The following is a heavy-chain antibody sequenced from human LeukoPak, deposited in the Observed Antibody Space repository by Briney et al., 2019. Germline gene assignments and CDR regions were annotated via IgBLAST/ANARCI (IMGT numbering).Heavy chain of an antibody. CDR1: GFTFSTYS. V-gene: IGHV3-21*01. D-gene: IGHD2-15*01. CDR2: FSRSSSYI. CDR3: ARDPGYCSGGGCHQNYFDY. Sequence: GGSLRLSCVASGFTFSTYSMNWVRQAPGKGREWVSCFSRSSSYIYYADSVKGRFTISRDNAKNSLYLQMNSLRAEDTAVYYCARDPGYCSGGGCHQNYFDYWGQGTLVTVSS. J-gene: IGHJ4*02.